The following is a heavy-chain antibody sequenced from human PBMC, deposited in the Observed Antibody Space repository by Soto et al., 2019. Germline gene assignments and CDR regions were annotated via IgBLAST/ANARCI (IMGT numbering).Heavy chain of an antibody. CDR2: IYYSGST. V-gene: IGHV4-30-4*01. Sequence: SETLSLTCTVSGGSISSGDYYWSWIRQPPGKGPEWIGYIYYSGSTYYDPSLKSRVTISVDTSKNQFSLKLSSVTAADTAVYYCASGGGLYYYDSSGYSSYFDYWGQGTLVTVSS. CDR1: GGSISSGDYY. CDR3: ASGGGLYYYDSSGYSSYFDY. J-gene: IGHJ4*02. D-gene: IGHD3-22*01.